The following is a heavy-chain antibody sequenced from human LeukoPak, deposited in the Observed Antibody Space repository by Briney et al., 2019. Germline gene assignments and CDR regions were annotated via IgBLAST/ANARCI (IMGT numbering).Heavy chain of an antibody. D-gene: IGHD6-13*01. V-gene: IGHV1-69*04. CDR1: GGTFSSYA. CDR3: ATGTNLGSSWYVGPDY. Sequence: SVKVSCKASGGTFSSYAISWVRQAPGQGLEWMGRIIPILGIANYAQKFQGRVTITADKSTSTAYMELSSLRSEDTAVYYCATGTNLGSSWYVGPDYWGQGTLVTVSS. J-gene: IGHJ4*02. CDR2: IIPILGIA.